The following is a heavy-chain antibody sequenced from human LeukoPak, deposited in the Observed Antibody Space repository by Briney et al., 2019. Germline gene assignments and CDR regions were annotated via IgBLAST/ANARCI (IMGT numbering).Heavy chain of an antibody. Sequence: SETLSLTCTVSGGSISSSSYYWGWIRQPPGKGLEWFGSIYYSGSTYYNPSLKSRVTISVDTSKNQFSLKLSSVTAADTAVYYCARLTGTVDYWGQGTLVTVSS. CDR1: GGSISSSSYY. J-gene: IGHJ4*02. CDR3: ARLTGTVDY. CDR2: IYYSGST. V-gene: IGHV4-39*01. D-gene: IGHD1-1*01.